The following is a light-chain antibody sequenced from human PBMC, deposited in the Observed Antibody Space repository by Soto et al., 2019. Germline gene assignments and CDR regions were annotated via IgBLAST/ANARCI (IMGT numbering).Light chain of an antibody. V-gene: IGKV3-20*01. CDR3: QQYGSSPWT. CDR2: GAS. CDR1: QTFTDNN. Sequence: EIALTQSPGTLSLSPGARATLSCSAGQTFTDNNLGWYQQKPGQAPRLLMYGASNRATGVPDRFSGSGSGTDFTLTISRLEPEDFAMYYCQQYGSSPWTFGQGTKVDTK. J-gene: IGKJ1*01.